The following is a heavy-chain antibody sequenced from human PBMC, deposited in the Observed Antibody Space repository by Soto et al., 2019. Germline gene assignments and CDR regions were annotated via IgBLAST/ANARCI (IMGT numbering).Heavy chain of an antibody. CDR2: INHSGST. Sequence: SETLSLTCAVYGGSFSGYYWSWIRQPPGKGPEWIGEINHSGSTNYNPSLKSRVTISVDTSKNQFSLKLSSVTAADTAVYYCASSYRIAAAGTDWFDPWGQGTLVTVSS. J-gene: IGHJ5*02. V-gene: IGHV4-34*01. CDR3: ASSYRIAAAGTDWFDP. CDR1: GGSFSGYY. D-gene: IGHD6-13*01.